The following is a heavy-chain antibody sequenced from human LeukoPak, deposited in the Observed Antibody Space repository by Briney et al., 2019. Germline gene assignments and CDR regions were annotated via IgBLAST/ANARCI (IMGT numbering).Heavy chain of an antibody. V-gene: IGHV4-59*01. CDR2: IYYSRST. J-gene: IGHJ5*02. D-gene: IGHD6-6*01. CDR3: ARRMAARRGGWFDP. Sequence: PSETLSLTCTVSGGSISSYYWSWIRQPPGKGLEWIGYIYYSRSTNYNPSLKSRVTISVDTSKNQFSLKLSSVTAADTAVYYCARRMAARRGGWFDPWGQGTLVTVSS. CDR1: GGSISSYY.